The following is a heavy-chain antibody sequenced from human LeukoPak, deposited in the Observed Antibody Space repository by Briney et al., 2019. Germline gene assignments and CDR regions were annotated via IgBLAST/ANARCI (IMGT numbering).Heavy chain of an antibody. CDR1: GYTFTSYY. CDR2: IDPSGGST. J-gene: IGHJ4*02. D-gene: IGHD2-15*01. Sequence: ASVKVSCKASGYTFTSYYIVWVRQAPGQGLEWMGRIDPSGGSTSYAQKFQGRVTMTRGTSTSTVDMELSSLISEGAAFYYCAGNSGSGFYYWGQGTLVTVSS. V-gene: IGHV1-46*01. CDR3: AGNSGSGFYY.